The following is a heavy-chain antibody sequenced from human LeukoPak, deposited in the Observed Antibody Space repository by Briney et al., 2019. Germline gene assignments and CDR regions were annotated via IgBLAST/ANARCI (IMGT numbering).Heavy chain of an antibody. Sequence: PGGSLRLSCEASGLTFSRYWMHWVRQAPGKGLVWVSRIKGDGKTNYADSVKGRFTISRDNAKNTVSLQMGSLRAEDTGVYYCARAPSEVGGYYPEYFRHWGQGTLVTVSS. CDR3: ARAPSEVGGYYPEYFRH. CDR1: GLTFSRYW. J-gene: IGHJ1*01. V-gene: IGHV3-74*01. CDR2: IKGDGKT. D-gene: IGHD3-22*01.